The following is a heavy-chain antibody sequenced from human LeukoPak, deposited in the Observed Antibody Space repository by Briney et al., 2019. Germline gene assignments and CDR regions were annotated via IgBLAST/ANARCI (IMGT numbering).Heavy chain of an antibody. CDR3: ARDGNDILTGYYLSPEFDY. J-gene: IGHJ4*02. CDR1: GGSFSGYY. Sequence: PSETLSPTCAVYGGSFSGYYWSWIRQPPGKGLEWIGEINHSGSTNYNPSLKSRVTISVDTSKNQFSLKLSSVTAADTAVYYCARDGNDILTGYYLSPEFDYWGQGTLVTVSS. CDR2: INHSGST. D-gene: IGHD3-9*01. V-gene: IGHV4-34*01.